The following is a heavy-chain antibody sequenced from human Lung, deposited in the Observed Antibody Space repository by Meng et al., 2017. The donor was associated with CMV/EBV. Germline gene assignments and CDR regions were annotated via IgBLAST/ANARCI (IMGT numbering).Heavy chain of an antibody. Sequence: SVXVSXXASGYTFSSYGINWVRQAPGQGLEWMGWISPYSSNTKYAQTLQGRVIMTTDTFTRTVYMDLSSLRYDDTAVYYCAKSWSACVSSGWGKSGYYHYGMDVWGQGXTVTVSS. CDR2: ISPYSSNT. V-gene: IGHV1-18*01. D-gene: IGHD3-16*02. CDR1: GYTFSSYG. CDR3: AKSWSACVSSGWGKSGYYHYGMDV. J-gene: IGHJ6*02.